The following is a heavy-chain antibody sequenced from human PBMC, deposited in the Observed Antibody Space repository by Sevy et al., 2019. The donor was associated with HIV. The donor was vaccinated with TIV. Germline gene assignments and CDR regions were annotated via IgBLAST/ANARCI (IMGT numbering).Heavy chain of an antibody. D-gene: IGHD2-15*01. CDR2: ISSNGGST. Sequence: GGSLRLSCSASGFTFSSYAMHWVRQAPGKGLEYVSAISSNGGSTYYADSVKGRFTISRENSKNTLYLQMSSLRAEDTAVYYCVKDLYCSGGSCYSPNYYYYGMDVWGQGTTVTVSS. CDR3: VKDLYCSGGSCYSPNYYYYGMDV. J-gene: IGHJ6*02. CDR1: GFTFSSYA. V-gene: IGHV3-64D*06.